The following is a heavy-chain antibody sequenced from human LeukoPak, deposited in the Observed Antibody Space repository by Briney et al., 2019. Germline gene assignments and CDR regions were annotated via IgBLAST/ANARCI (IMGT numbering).Heavy chain of an antibody. J-gene: IGHJ4*02. Sequence: ASVKVSCKASGYTFTGYYMHWVRQAPGQGLEWMGWINPNSGGTNYAQKVQGRVTMTRDTSISTAYMELSRLRSDDTAVYYCAREYIVGATTADYWGQGTLVTVSS. CDR3: AREYIVGATTADY. D-gene: IGHD1-26*01. CDR2: INPNSGGT. V-gene: IGHV1-2*02. CDR1: GYTFTGYY.